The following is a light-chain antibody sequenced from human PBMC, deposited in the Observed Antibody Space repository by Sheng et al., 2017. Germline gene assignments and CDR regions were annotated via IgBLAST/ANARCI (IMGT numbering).Light chain of an antibody. J-gene: IGLJ3*02. CDR3: CSFRSGASLQRV. CDR1: SSDVGGYNY. CDR2: DVS. V-gene: IGLV2-14*03. Sequence: QSALTQPASVSGSPGQSITISCTGTSSDVGGYNYVSWYQQHPGKAPQLMIYDVSNRPSGVSNRFSGSKTGNTASLTISGLQPEDEATYYCCSFRSGASLQRVFGGGTKLTVL.